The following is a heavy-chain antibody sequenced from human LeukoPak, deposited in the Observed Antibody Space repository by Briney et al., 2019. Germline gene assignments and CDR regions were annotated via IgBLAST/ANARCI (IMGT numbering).Heavy chain of an antibody. Sequence: SETLSLTCTVSGGSISSYYWMWIRQPPGKGLEWIGYIYYSGSTNYNPSLKSRVTISVDTSKNQFSPKLSSVTAADTAVYYCARDRKWSYDAFDIWGQGTMVTVSS. CDR1: GGSISSYY. CDR3: ARDRKWSYDAFDI. CDR2: IYYSGST. J-gene: IGHJ3*02. D-gene: IGHD1-26*01. V-gene: IGHV4-59*01.